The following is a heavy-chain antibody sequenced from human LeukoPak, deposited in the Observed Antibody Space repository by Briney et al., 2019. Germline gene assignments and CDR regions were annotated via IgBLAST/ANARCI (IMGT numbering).Heavy chain of an antibody. D-gene: IGHD3-22*01. CDR3: AKGRQFSGYSDY. V-gene: IGHV3-23*01. J-gene: IGHJ4*02. CDR2: ISGSGGST. Sequence: GGSLRLSYAASGFTFSSYAMSWVRQAPGKGLEWVSAISGSGGSTYYADSVKGRFTISRDNSKNTLYLQMNSLRAEDTAVYYCAKGRQFSGYSDYWGQGTLVTVSS. CDR1: GFTFSSYA.